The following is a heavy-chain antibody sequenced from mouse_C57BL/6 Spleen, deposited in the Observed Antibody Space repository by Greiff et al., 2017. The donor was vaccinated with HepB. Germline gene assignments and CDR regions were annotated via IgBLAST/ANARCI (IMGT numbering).Heavy chain of an antibody. J-gene: IGHJ3*01. CDR1: GYTFTSYW. D-gene: IGHD2-4*01. CDR3: ARTRRLRARAY. Sequence: VQLQQSGAELVMPGASVKLSCKASGYTFTSYWMHWVKQRPGQGLEWIGEIDPSDSYTNYNQKFKGKSTLTVDKSSSTAYMQLSSLTSEDSAVYYCARTRRLRARAYWGQGTLVTVSA. CDR2: IDPSDSYT. V-gene: IGHV1-69*01.